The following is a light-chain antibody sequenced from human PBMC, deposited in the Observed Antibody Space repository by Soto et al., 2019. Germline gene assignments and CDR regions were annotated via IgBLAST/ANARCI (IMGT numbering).Light chain of an antibody. Sequence: QSALTQPASVSASPGQSITISCTGTSSDVGGFNYVSWYQQNPGKAPKLMIYDVTNRPSGVSNRFSGSKSGNTASLTISGLQAEDEADYYCSSYTIISTLVVFGGGTKLTVL. CDR3: SSYTIISTLVV. CDR2: DVT. J-gene: IGLJ2*01. CDR1: SSDVGGFNY. V-gene: IGLV2-14*03.